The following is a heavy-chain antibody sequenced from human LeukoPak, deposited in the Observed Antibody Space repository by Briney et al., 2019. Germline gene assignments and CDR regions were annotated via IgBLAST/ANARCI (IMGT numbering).Heavy chain of an antibody. J-gene: IGHJ5*02. CDR1: GFIFSTYG. V-gene: IGHV3-23*01. Sequence: GGSLRLSCAASGFIFSTYGMSWVRQAPGKGLEWVSAISASGDTTYYADSVRGRFTISRDNSKNTLYLQMNSLRAVDTAVYYCARRAGGLARNNWFDPWGQGTLVTVSS. CDR2: ISASGDTT. D-gene: IGHD3-16*01. CDR3: ARRAGGLARNNWFDP.